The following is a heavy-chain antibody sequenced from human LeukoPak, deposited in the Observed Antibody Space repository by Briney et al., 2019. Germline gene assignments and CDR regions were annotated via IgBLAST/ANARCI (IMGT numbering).Heavy chain of an antibody. Sequence: SETLSLTCAVSGYSISSGYYWGWIRQPPGKGLEWIGSIYHSGSTYYNPSLKSRVTISVDTSKNQFSLKLSSVTAADTAVYYCASTSRSTSCYSCLYYYYYMDVWGKGTTVTVSS. CDR3: ASTSRSTSCYSCLYYYYYMDV. CDR2: IYHSGST. CDR1: GYSISSGYY. D-gene: IGHD2-2*02. V-gene: IGHV4-38-2*01. J-gene: IGHJ6*03.